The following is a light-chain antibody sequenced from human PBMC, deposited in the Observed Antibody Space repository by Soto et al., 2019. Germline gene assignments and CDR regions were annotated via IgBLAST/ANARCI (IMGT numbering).Light chain of an antibody. V-gene: IGKV1-5*01. J-gene: IGKJ1*01. CDR3: KQYYSDKTAWT. CDR2: DAS. Sequence: DIQMTESPSTLSASVGDRVTITCRASQSISRCLAWYQQKPGKAPKLLIYDASTLESGVPSRFSGSGSGTDFTLTISSLHPDDVATYFCKQYYSDKTAWTFGQGTKVDIK. CDR1: QSISRC.